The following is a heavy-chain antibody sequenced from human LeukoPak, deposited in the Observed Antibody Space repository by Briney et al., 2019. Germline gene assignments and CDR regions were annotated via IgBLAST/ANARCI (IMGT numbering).Heavy chain of an antibody. CDR1: GFTFSSYS. J-gene: IGHJ4*02. Sequence: GGSLRLSCAASGFTFSSYSMNWVRQAPGKGLEWVSSISSSSYIYYADSVKGRFTISRDNAKNSLYLQMNSLRAEDTAVYYCARGGTDYGYVYWGQGTLVTVSS. CDR2: ISSSSYI. V-gene: IGHV3-21*01. CDR3: ARGGTDYGYVY. D-gene: IGHD5-18*01.